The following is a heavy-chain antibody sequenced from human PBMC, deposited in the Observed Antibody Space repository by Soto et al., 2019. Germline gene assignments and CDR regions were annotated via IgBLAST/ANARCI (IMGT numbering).Heavy chain of an antibody. CDR2: INAGNGNT. V-gene: IGHV1-3*01. Sequence: ASVKVSCKASGYTFTSYAMHWVRQAPGQRLERMGWINAGNGNTKYSQKFQGRVTITRDTSASTAYMELSSVRSEDTAVYYCARFRRYCSGGSCSTLFDYWGQGTLVTVS. CDR1: GYTFTSYA. CDR3: ARFRRYCSGGSCSTLFDY. J-gene: IGHJ4*02. D-gene: IGHD2-15*01.